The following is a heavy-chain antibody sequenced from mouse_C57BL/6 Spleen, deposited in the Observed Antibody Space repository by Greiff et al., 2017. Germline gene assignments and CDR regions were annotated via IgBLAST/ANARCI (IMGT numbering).Heavy chain of an antibody. CDR2: IDPETGGT. D-gene: IGHD2-5*01. V-gene: IGHV1-15*01. CDR3: TRYSNSYAMDY. J-gene: IGHJ4*01. Sequence: QVQLKQSGAELVRPGASVTLSCKASGYTFTDYEMHWVKQTPVHGLEWIGAIDPETGGTAYNQKFKGKAILTADKSSSTAYMELRSLTSEDSAVYYCTRYSNSYAMDYWGQGTSVTGSS. CDR1: GYTFTDYE.